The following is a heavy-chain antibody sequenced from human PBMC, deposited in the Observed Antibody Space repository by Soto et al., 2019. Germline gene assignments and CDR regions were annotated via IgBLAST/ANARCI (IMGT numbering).Heavy chain of an antibody. V-gene: IGHV4-59*08. CDR2: IYYSGST. D-gene: IGHD2-15*01. J-gene: IGHJ4*02. CDR3: ARSGYCNKGSCLVRGYFDY. CDR1: GGSMSSYY. Sequence: PSETLSLTCSVSGGSMSSYYWSRIRQPPGKGLEWIGYIYYSGSTNYNPSLKSRLTISVDTSRNQFSLKLSSVTAADTAVYYCARSGYCNKGSCLVRGYFDYWGQGILVTVSS.